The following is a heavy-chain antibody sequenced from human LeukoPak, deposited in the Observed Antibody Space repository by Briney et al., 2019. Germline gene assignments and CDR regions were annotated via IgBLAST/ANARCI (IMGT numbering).Heavy chain of an antibody. V-gene: IGHV3-49*03. CDR3: TRKFDYDSSGYSHFDY. D-gene: IGHD3-22*01. CDR2: IRSKAYGGTT. Sequence: GGSLRLSCTASGFTFGDYAMSWFRQAPGKGLEWIGFIRSKAYGGTTEYAASVKGRFTISRDDSKSIAYLQMNSLKTEDTAVYYCTRKFDYDSSGYSHFDYWGQGTLVTVSS. J-gene: IGHJ4*02. CDR1: GFTFGDYA.